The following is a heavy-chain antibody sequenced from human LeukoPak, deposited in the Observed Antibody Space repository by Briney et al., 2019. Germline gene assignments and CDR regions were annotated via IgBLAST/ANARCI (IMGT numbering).Heavy chain of an antibody. CDR3: ARVRLDYYYYYGMDV. D-gene: IGHD3-22*01. V-gene: IGHV3-30*03. J-gene: IGHJ6*02. CDR2: ISYDGGNK. Sequence: GGSLRLSCAASGFTFSSYAMHWVRQAPGKGLEWVAVISYDGGNKYHAESVKGRFTISRDNSKNTLYLQMNSLRAEDTAVYYCARVRLDYYYYYGMDVWGQGTTVTVSS. CDR1: GFTFSSYA.